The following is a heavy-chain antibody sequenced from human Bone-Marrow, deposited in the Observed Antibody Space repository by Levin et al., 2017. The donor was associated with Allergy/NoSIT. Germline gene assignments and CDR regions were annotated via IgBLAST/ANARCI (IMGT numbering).Heavy chain of an antibody. CDR2: IYYSGST. CDR1: GDSITSYY. Sequence: SCTVSGDSITSYYWSWLRQPPGKGLEWIGYIYYSGSTNYNPSLKSRVTMSVDTSKNQIPLNLSSVTAADTAVYYCARDAGGPFDFWGQGTLVTVSS. J-gene: IGHJ4*02. CDR3: ARDAGGPFDF. V-gene: IGHV4-59*01. D-gene: IGHD2-8*02.